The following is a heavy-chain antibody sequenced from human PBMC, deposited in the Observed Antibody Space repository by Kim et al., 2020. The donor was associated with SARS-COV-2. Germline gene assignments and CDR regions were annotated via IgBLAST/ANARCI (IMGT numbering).Heavy chain of an antibody. J-gene: IGHJ3*02. Sequence: SETLSLTCTVSGGSISSSSYYWGWIRQPPGKGLEWIGSIYYSGSTYYNPSLKSRVTISVDTSKNQFSLKLSSVTAADTAVYYCTRHDREPGWATREAFDIWGQATMVTVSS. CDR1: GGSISSSSYY. D-gene: IGHD1-1*01. CDR2: IYYSGST. CDR3: TRHDREPGWATREAFDI. V-gene: IGHV4-39*01.